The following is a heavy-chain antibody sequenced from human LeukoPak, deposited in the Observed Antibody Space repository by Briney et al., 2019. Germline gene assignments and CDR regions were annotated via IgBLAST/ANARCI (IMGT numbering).Heavy chain of an antibody. Sequence: PGGSLRLSCAASGFTVSSNYMSWVRQAPGKGLEWVSVIYSGGSTYYADSVKGRFTISRDNAKNSLYLQMNSLRAEDTALYYCASSLTGGDAFDIWGQGTMVTVSS. D-gene: IGHD3-9*01. J-gene: IGHJ3*02. CDR1: GFTVSSNY. CDR2: IYSGGST. V-gene: IGHV3-53*05. CDR3: ASSLTGGDAFDI.